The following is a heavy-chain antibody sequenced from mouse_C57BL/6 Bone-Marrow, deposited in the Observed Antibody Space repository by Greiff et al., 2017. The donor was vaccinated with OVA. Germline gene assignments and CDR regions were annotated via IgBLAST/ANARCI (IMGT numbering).Heavy chain of an antibody. D-gene: IGHD1-1*01. J-gene: IGHJ2*01. CDR2: IYPRDGST. Sequence: VKLVESGPELVKPGASVKLSCKASGYTFTSYDINWVKQRPGQGLEWIGWIYPRDGSTKYNEKFKGKATLTVDTSSSTAYMELHSLTSEDSAVYFCAGITTRDYWGQGTTLTVSS. CDR3: AGITTRDY. V-gene: IGHV1-85*01. CDR1: GYTFTSYD.